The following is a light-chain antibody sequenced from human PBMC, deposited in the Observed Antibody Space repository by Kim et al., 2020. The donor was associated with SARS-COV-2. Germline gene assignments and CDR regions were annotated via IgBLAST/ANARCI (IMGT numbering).Light chain of an antibody. CDR3: QTWGTGIRV. Sequence: VTITCTLSSGHSSFAIAWHQQRPAKGPRYLMKVYSDGSHKKGDGIPDRFSGSSAGAERFLTISSLQSEDEADYYCQTWGTGIRVFGGGTQLTVL. J-gene: IGLJ3*02. CDR2: VYSDGSH. CDR1: SGHSSFA. V-gene: IGLV4-69*01.